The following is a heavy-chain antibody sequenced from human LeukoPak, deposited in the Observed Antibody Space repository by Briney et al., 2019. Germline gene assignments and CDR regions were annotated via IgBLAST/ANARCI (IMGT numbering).Heavy chain of an antibody. D-gene: IGHD3-22*01. V-gene: IGHV3-30-3*01. J-gene: IGHJ4*01. CDR2: LSSDGSNE. CDR1: GFTFSSYS. Sequence: GGSLRLSCAASGFTFSSYSMHWVRQAPGKGLEWVAILSSDGSNEYYAESVKDRFTISRDNSKNTLYLQMNSLRPEDTAVYYCARVYYDSTGYPGGIDCWGHGTLVTVSS. CDR3: ARVYYDSTGYPGGIDC.